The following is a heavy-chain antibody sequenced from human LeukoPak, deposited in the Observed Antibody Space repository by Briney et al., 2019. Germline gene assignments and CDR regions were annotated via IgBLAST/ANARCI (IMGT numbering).Heavy chain of an antibody. Sequence: GGSLRLSCAASGFTFSSYWMTWVRQAPGKGLEWVANIKQDESQKYYVDSVKGRFTISRDNAKNSLFLQMNSLRAEDTAVYYCARDQGVASVYREDSWGQGTLVTVSS. CDR2: IKQDESQK. J-gene: IGHJ4*02. CDR3: ARDQGVASVYREDS. CDR1: GFTFSSYW. V-gene: IGHV3-7*01. D-gene: IGHD5-12*01.